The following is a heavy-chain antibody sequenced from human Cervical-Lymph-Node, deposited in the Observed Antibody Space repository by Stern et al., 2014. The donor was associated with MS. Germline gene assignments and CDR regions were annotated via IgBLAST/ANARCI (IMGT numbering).Heavy chain of an antibody. CDR1: GYTFTSYG. Sequence: LVESGASVKVSCKASGYTFTSYGISWVRQAPGQGLEWTGWISAYNGNTNYAQKLQGKVTMTTDTSTSTAYMELRSLRSDDTAVYYCARESSTLIAAAGKRGKDYYYGMDVWGQGTTVTVSS. CDR3: ARESSTLIAAAGKRGKDYYYGMDV. J-gene: IGHJ6*02. D-gene: IGHD6-13*01. V-gene: IGHV1-18*01. CDR2: ISAYNGNT.